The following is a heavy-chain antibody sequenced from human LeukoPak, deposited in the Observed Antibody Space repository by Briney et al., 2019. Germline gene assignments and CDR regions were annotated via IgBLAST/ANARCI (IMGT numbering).Heavy chain of an antibody. Sequence: SETLSLTCTVSGGSISSYYWSWIRQPPGKGLEWIGYIYSSGATNYNPSLKSRVTISLDTSKNQFSLKLSSATAADTAVYYCARVVLRHFDWLFDYWGQGTLVTVSS. J-gene: IGHJ4*02. CDR1: GGSISSYY. CDR3: ARVVLRHFDWLFDY. CDR2: IYSSGAT. V-gene: IGHV4-59*01. D-gene: IGHD3-9*01.